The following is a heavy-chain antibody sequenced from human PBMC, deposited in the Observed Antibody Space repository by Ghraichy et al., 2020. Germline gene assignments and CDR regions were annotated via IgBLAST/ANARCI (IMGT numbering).Heavy chain of an antibody. CDR1: GGSIISGDYY. CDR3: ARERVTWSGSHRNVDV. CDR2: IYYSGNT. Sequence: SETLSLTCTVSGGSIISGDYYWSWIRQPPGKGLEWIGYIYYSGNTYSKSSLKSRTTISVDTSKNQFSLKLTSVTAADTAVYYCARERVTWSGSHRNVDVWDPGTTVTVSS. J-gene: IGHJ6*02. V-gene: IGHV4-30-4*01. D-gene: IGHD3-3*01.